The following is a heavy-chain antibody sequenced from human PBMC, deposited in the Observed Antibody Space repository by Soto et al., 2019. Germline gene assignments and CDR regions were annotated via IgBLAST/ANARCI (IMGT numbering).Heavy chain of an antibody. CDR2: IYYSGST. CDR3: ARHEATWGYSYGYVVGFDY. D-gene: IGHD5-18*01. V-gene: IGHV4-39*01. Sequence: QLQLQESGPGLVKPSETLSLTCTVSGGSISSSSYYWGWIRQPPGKGLEWIGSIYYSGSTYYNPSLKSRVTISVDTSKNQFSLKLSSVTAADTAVYYCARHEATWGYSYGYVVGFDYWGQGTLVTVSS. CDR1: GGSISSSSYY. J-gene: IGHJ4*02.